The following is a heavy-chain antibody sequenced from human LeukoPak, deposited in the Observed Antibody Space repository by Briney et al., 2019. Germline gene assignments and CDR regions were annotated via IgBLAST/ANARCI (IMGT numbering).Heavy chain of an antibody. J-gene: IGHJ5*02. V-gene: IGHV1-69*05. CDR3: ASIAAAGFWFDP. CDR1: GGTFSSYA. Sequence: SVKVSCKASGGTFSSYAISWVRQAPGQGLEWMGRIIPIFGTANYAQKFQGRVTITTDESTSTAYMELSSLRSEDTAVYYCASIAAAGFWFDPWGQGTLVTVFS. CDR2: IIPIFGTA. D-gene: IGHD6-13*01.